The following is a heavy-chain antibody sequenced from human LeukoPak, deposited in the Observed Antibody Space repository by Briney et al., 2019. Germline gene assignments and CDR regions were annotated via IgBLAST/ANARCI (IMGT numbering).Heavy chain of an antibody. CDR2: ISWNSGSL. J-gene: IGHJ2*01. CDR3: ARGLGGDQGYFDL. Sequence: SGGSLRLSCAASGFIFDDYAMHWVRQAPGKGLEWVSGISWNSGSLAYADSVKGRFTISRDNAKNSLYLQMNSLRTEDTALYYCARGLGGDQGYFDLGGRGTLATVSS. D-gene: IGHD3-10*01. CDR1: GFIFDDYA. V-gene: IGHV3-9*01.